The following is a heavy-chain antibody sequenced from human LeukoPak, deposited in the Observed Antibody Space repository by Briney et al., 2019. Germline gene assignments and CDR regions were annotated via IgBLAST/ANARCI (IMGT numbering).Heavy chain of an antibody. Sequence: ASVKVSCKASGGTFNTYAINWVRQATGQGLEWMGWMNPNSGNTGYAQKFQGRVTMTRNTSISTAYMELSSLRSEDTAVYYCARVLTGRHGDSDWGQGTLVTVSS. CDR1: GGTFNTYA. J-gene: IGHJ4*02. V-gene: IGHV1-8*02. CDR3: ARVLTGRHGDSD. D-gene: IGHD4-17*01. CDR2: MNPNSGNT.